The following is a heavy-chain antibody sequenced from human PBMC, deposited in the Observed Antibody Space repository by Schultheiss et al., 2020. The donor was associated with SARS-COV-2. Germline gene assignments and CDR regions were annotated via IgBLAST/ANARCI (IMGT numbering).Heavy chain of an antibody. CDR3: ARDLAVAVTVAWFDP. Sequence: SQTLSLTCTVSGGSISSGGYYWSWIRQHPGKGLEWIGSIYYSGSTYYNPSLKSRVTISVDTSKNQFSLQLNSVTPEDTAVYYCARDLAVAVTVAWFDPWGQGTLVTVSS. D-gene: IGHD6-19*01. CDR1: GGSISSGGYY. V-gene: IGHV4-31*03. J-gene: IGHJ5*02. CDR2: IYYSGST.